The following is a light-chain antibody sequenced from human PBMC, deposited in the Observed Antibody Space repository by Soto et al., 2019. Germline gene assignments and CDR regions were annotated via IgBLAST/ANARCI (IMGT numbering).Light chain of an antibody. CDR2: GAS. CDR1: QSVSSN. Sequence: EIVMTQSPATLSVSPGERATLSCRASQSVSSNLAWYQQKPGQAPRLLIYGASTRATGIPARFSGIRSATDFTLTISSLQSEDFALYYRQQYNNWPPTFGQGTRLEIK. J-gene: IGKJ5*01. CDR3: QQYNNWPPT. V-gene: IGKV3-15*01.